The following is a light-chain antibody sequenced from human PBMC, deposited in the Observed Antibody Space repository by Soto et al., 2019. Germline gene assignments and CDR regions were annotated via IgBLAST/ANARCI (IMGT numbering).Light chain of an antibody. Sequence: QSVLAQPASVSGSRGQSITISCTGASGYVGTYSLVSWYQQHPGKAPKVVIYEGHKRPSGVPDRFSGSTSVNTASLTISGLQTDDEADYYCYLYVGATTYVFGTGTKLTVL. CDR1: SGYVGTYSL. J-gene: IGLJ1*01. CDR2: EGH. CDR3: YLYVGATTYV. V-gene: IGLV2-23*01.